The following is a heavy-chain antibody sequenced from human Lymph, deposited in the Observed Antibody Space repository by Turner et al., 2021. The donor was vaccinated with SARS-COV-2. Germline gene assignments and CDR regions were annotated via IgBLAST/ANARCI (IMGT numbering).Heavy chain of an antibody. V-gene: IGHV3-53*01. Sequence: EVEWVAAGGGLIQPGGSWRLSCAASGFTVSYNYMTCVRQAPGKGLGWVSVIYSGGSTYYADSVKGRFTISRDSSKNTLYLQMNSLRAEDTAVYYCARDLMEVGGMDVWGQGTTVTVSS. CDR1: GFTVSYNY. CDR3: ARDLMEVGGMDV. D-gene: IGHD3-3*01. J-gene: IGHJ6*02. CDR2: IYSGGST.